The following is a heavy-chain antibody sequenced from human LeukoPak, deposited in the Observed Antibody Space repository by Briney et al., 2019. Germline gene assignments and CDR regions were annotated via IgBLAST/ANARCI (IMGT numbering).Heavy chain of an antibody. Sequence: SQTLSLTCTVSGGSISSGSYYWSWIRQPAGKGLEWIGRIYTSGSTNYNPSLKSRVTISVDKSKNQFSLKLSSVTAADTAVYYCARGEGHFDYWGQGTLVTVSS. CDR3: ARGEGHFDY. CDR2: IYTSGST. J-gene: IGHJ4*02. V-gene: IGHV4-61*02. CDR1: GGSISSGSYY.